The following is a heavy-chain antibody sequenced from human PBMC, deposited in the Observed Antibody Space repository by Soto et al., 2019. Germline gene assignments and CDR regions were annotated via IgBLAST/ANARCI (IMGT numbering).Heavy chain of an antibody. CDR1: GGSISSSNW. CDR3: ARAVSNDYSNYLPDY. CDR2: IYHSGST. D-gene: IGHD4-4*01. Sequence: TSETLSLTCAVSGGSISSSNWWSWVRQPPGKGLEWIGEIYHSGSTNYNPSLKSRVTISVDKSKNQFSLKLSSVTAADTAVYYCARAVSNDYSNYLPDYWGQGTLVTVSS. V-gene: IGHV4-4*02. J-gene: IGHJ4*02.